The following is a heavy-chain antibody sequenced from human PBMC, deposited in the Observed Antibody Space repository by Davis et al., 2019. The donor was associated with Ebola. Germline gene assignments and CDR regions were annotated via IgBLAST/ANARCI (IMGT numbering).Heavy chain of an antibody. CDR1: GGSISSYY. CDR2: IHYSGST. CDR3: ARAFELGTDSYFDL. J-gene: IGHJ2*01. Sequence: GSLRLSCTVSGGSISSYYWNWIRQAPGKGLEWVAYIHYSGSTNYNPSLKSRLTISVDTSRNQFSLKLRSVTAADTAVYYCARAFELGTDSYFDLWGRGTLVTVSS. D-gene: IGHD3-16*01. V-gene: IGHV4-59*01.